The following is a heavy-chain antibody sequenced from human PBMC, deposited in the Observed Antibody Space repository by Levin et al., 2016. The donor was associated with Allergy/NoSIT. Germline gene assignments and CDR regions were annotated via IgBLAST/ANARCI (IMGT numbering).Heavy chain of an antibody. J-gene: IGHJ6*02. CDR2: ISSSSSTI. V-gene: IGHV3-48*04. Sequence: VRQAPGKGLEWVSYISSSSSTIYYADSVKGRFTISRDNAKNSLYLQMNSLRAEDTAVYYCASGDRVPGMDVWGQGTTVTVSS. CDR3: ASGDRVPGMDV. D-gene: IGHD1-14*01.